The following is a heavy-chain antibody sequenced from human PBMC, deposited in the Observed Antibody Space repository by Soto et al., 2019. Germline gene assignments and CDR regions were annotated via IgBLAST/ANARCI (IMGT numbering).Heavy chain of an antibody. D-gene: IGHD3-22*01. J-gene: IGHJ3*02. CDR3: AKDPPRAITMIVVVIDAFDI. CDR1: GFTFSSYA. Sequence: GGSLRLSCAASGFTFSSYAMSWVRQAPGKGLEWVSAISGSGGSTYYADSVKGRFTISRDNSKNTLYLQMNSLRAEDTAVYYCAKDPPRAITMIVVVIDAFDIWGQGTMVTVSS. CDR2: ISGSGGST. V-gene: IGHV3-23*01.